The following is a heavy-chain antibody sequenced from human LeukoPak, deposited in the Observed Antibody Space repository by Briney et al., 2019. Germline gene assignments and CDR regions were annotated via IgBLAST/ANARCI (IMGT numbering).Heavy chain of an antibody. D-gene: IGHD3-3*01. Sequence: GGSLRLSCEAPGFSLSTLRMAWSRQARGKGLEWVSNIHQDGSETYYVDSVKGRFTISRDNAKNTLFLQMRSLRAEDTAVYYCAAILDSDSCSGLVTAGGGQGILVTVSS. CDR1: GFSLSTLR. CDR3: AAILDSDSCSGLVTAG. V-gene: IGHV3-7*03. CDR2: IHQDGSET. J-gene: IGHJ4*02.